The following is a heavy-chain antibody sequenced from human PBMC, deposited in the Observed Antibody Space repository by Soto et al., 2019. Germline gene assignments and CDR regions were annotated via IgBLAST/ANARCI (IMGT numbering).Heavy chain of an antibody. D-gene: IGHD1-1*01. V-gene: IGHV4-61*01. CDR1: GGSVSSGSYY. CDR2: IYYSGST. J-gene: IGHJ4*02. Sequence: PSETLSLTCTVSGGSVSSGSYYWSWIRQPPGKGLEWIGYIYYSGSTYYNPSLKSRVTISVDKSKNQFSLKLSSVTAADTAVYYCVGYNDPYFDYWGQGTLVTVSS. CDR3: VGYNDPYFDY.